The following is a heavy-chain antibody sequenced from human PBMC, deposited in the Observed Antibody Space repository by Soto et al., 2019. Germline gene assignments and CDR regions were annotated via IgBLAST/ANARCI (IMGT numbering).Heavy chain of an antibody. J-gene: IGHJ5*02. CDR2: INGDTGKA. CDR3: ARGAGGLNSGSYGWFDP. Sequence: QVHLVQSGAEVRKPGASVKVSCKASGYNFSTYSMYWVRQAPGQRLEWMGWINGDTGKARYSQKYQGRLTITRDTSASTAYMELSSLRSDDTALFYCARGAGGLNSGSYGWFDPWGQGTLVTVSS. D-gene: IGHD1-26*01. V-gene: IGHV1-3*01. CDR1: GYNFSTYS.